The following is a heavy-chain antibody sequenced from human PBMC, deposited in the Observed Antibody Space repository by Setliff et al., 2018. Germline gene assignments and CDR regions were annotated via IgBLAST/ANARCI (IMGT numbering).Heavy chain of an antibody. D-gene: IGHD2-15*01. CDR2: ISGSSTYT. CDR3: ARTAGSSSASGFDY. V-gene: IGHV3-21*03. J-gene: IGHJ4*02. Sequence: NPGGSLRLSCAASGFTFSSYNMNWVRQAPGKGLEWVSSISGSSTYTYYADSVKGRFTISRDNAKDSLYLQMNSLRAEDTAMYYCARTAGSSSASGFDYWGQGTLVTVSS. CDR1: GFTFSSYN.